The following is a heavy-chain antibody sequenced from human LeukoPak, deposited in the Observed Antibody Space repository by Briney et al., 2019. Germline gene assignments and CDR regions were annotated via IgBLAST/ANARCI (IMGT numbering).Heavy chain of an antibody. CDR2: IYYGGST. J-gene: IGHJ5*02. Sequence: PSETLSLTCTVSGGSVSSYYWTWIRQPPGKGLEWIGYIYYGGSTSYNPSLKSRVTISVDTSKNQFSLKLGSVTAADTAVYYCARGGDSSSWYTDWFDPWGQGTLVTVSS. CDR3: ARGGDSSSWYTDWFDP. D-gene: IGHD6-13*01. V-gene: IGHV4-59*02. CDR1: GGSVSSYY.